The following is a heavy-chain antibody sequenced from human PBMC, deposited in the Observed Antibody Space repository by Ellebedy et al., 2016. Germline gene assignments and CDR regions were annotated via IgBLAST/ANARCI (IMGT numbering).Heavy chain of an antibody. CDR1: GGSVNSGTYY. J-gene: IGHJ6*02. CDR3: ARGGVAFPIYYYGMDV. Sequence: SETLSLXXTVSGGSVNSGTYYWSWIRQPPGKGLEWIGYIYYSGSTNYNPSLKSRVTISVDTSKNQFSLKLSSVTAADTAVYYCARGGVAFPIYYYGMDVWGQGTTVTVSS. V-gene: IGHV4-61*01. CDR2: IYYSGST. D-gene: IGHD2-15*01.